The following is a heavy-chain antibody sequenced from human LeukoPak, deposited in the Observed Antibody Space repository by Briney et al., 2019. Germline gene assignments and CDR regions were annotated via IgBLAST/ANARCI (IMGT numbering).Heavy chain of an antibody. V-gene: IGHV3-23*01. J-gene: IGHJ4*02. CDR3: AKGHGIWWFFFDY. CDR1: GFTFSSYA. Sequence: PGGSLRLSCAASGFTFSSYAMSWVRQAPGKGLEWVSAISGSGGTTYYADSVKGRFTISRDNSKNTLYLQMSSLRAEDSAVYYCAKGHGIWWFFFDYWGQGTLVTVSS. D-gene: IGHD2-15*01. CDR2: ISGSGGTT.